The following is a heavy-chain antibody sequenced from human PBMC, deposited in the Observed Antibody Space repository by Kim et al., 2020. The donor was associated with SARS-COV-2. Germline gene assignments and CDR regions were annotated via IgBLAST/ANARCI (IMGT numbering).Heavy chain of an antibody. D-gene: IGHD3-10*01. V-gene: IGHV3-21*01. J-gene: IGHJ4*02. Sequence: GGSLRLSCAASGFTFSSYSMNWVRQAPGKGLEWVSSISSSSSYIYYADSVKGRFTISRDNAKNSLYLQMNSLRAEDTAVYYCARDRWGNYGSGPPGYFDYWGQGTLVTVSS. CDR2: ISSSSSYI. CDR3: ARDRWGNYGSGPPGYFDY. CDR1: GFTFSSYS.